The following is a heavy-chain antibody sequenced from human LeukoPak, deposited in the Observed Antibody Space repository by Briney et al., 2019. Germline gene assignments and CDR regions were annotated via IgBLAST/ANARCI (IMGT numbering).Heavy chain of an antibody. D-gene: IGHD6-6*01. CDR2: IYSGGST. V-gene: IGHV3-53*01. Sequence: GGSLRLSCAASGFTVSRNYMSWVRQAPGKGLEWVSAIYSGGSTYYADSVKGRFTISGDNAKNSLYLQMNSLRAEDTAVYYCARADSSIAARLSRSSIFNYYYYMDVWGKGTTVTVSS. CDR3: ARADSSIAARLSRSSIFNYYYYMDV. J-gene: IGHJ6*03. CDR1: GFTVSRNY.